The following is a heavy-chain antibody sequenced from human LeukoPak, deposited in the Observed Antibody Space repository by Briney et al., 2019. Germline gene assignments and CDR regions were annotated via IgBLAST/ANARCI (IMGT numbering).Heavy chain of an antibody. D-gene: IGHD3-3*01. J-gene: IGHJ4*02. CDR3: AREGEPDFWSGYPLASYFDY. V-gene: IGHV4-39*07. CDR2: IYYSGST. CDR1: GGSISSSSYY. Sequence: SETLSLTCTVSGGSISSSSYYWGWIRQPPGKGLEWIGSIYYSGSTYYNPSLKSRVTISVDTSKNQFSLKLSSVTAADTAVYYCAREGEPDFWSGYPLASYFDYWGQGTLVTVSS.